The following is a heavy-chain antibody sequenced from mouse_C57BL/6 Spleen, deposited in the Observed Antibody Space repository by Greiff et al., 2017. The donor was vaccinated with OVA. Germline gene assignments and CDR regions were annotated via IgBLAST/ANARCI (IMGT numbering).Heavy chain of an antibody. CDR2: IYPRDGST. D-gene: IGHD2-3*01. CDR3: ARKIYDGYHPFAY. J-gene: IGHJ3*01. Sequence: VQLQQSGPELVKPGASVKLSCKASGYTFTSYDINWVQQRPGQGLEWIGWIYPRDGSTTYNETFTGKATLTVDTSSSTAYMELHILTSEDSAVYFCARKIYDGYHPFAYWGQGTLVTVSA. V-gene: IGHV1-85*01. CDR1: GYTFTSYD.